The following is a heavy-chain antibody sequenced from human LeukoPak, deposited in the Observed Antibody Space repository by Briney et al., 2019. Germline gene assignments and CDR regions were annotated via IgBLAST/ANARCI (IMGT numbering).Heavy chain of an antibody. D-gene: IGHD3-22*01. CDR3: ASLTYYFDSSGYYPGYFQH. V-gene: IGHV3-48*03. Sequence: SGGSLRLSCAASEFTFTSYELNWVRQAPGKGLEWVSYISSSGNTISYADSVKGRFTISRDNAKNSLYLQMNSLRAEDTAVYYCASLTYYFDSSGYYPGYFQHWGQGTLVTVSS. CDR2: ISSSGNTI. J-gene: IGHJ1*01. CDR1: EFTFTSYE.